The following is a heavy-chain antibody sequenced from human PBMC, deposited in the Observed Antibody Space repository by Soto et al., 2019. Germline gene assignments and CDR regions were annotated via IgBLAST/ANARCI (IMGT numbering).Heavy chain of an antibody. CDR1: GFAFSGSA. CDR3: TRDLFSYDYSGILWFDP. D-gene: IGHD3-16*01. Sequence: EVQLVESGGGLVQPGGSLKLSCAASGFAFSGSAMYWVRQASGKGPEWVGRIRSKGHNYATEYAASVKGRFTISRDDSKNTAYLQMNSLQTEDTAVYHCTRDLFSYDYSGILWFDPWGQGTLVTVSS. V-gene: IGHV3-73*02. J-gene: IGHJ5*02. CDR2: IRSKGHNYAT.